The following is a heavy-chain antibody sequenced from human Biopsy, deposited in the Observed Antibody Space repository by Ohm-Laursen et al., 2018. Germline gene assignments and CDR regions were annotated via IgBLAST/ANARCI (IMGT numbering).Heavy chain of an antibody. Sequence: SLGLSCSASGFTFSSYWMHWVRQAPGKGLVWASRIYSDGSSTSYADSVKGRFTISRDNAKNTLYLQMNSLRAEDTAVYYCARDRLEESEINYYYGMDVWGQGTTVTVSS. D-gene: IGHD3-16*01. V-gene: IGHV3-74*01. J-gene: IGHJ6*02. CDR1: GFTFSSYW. CDR3: ARDRLEESEINYYYGMDV. CDR2: IYSDGSST.